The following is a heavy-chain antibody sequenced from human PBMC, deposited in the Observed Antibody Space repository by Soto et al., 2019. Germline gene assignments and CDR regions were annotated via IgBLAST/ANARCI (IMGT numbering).Heavy chain of an antibody. Sequence: EVQLVESGGGLVKPGGSLRLSCAASGFTFSSYSMNWVRQAPGKGLEWVSSISSSSSYIYYADSVKGRFTISRDNAKNSLYLQMNSLRAEDTAVYYCARDREGGYCSGGSCYSYYGMDVWGQGTTVTVSS. CDR3: ARDREGGYCSGGSCYSYYGMDV. D-gene: IGHD2-15*01. CDR2: ISSSSSYI. CDR1: GFTFSSYS. J-gene: IGHJ6*02. V-gene: IGHV3-21*01.